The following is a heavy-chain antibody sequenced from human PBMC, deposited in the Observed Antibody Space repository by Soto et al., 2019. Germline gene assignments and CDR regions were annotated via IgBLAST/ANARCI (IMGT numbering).Heavy chain of an antibody. Sequence: SETLSLTCAVYGGSFSGYYWSWIRQPPGKGLEWIGEINHSGGTNYNPSLKSRVTISVDTSKNQFSLKLSSVTAADTAVYYCARGAAAPDYWGQGTLVTVSS. CDR1: GGSFSGYY. CDR3: ARGAAAPDY. D-gene: IGHD6-13*01. CDR2: INHSGGT. V-gene: IGHV4-34*01. J-gene: IGHJ4*02.